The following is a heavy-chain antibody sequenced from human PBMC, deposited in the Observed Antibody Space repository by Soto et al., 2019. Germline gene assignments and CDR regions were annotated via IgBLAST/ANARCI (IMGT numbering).Heavy chain of an antibody. Sequence: PSETLSLTCAVSGGSIGGVGYSWSWIRQPPGGGLEWIGYMYHSGTFLKSPSLKTRLTMPLDMSKNQFSLTLNSMTAAETAVYYCARAQFYSGSGNYNNLMFDAWGQGIQVTVSS. D-gene: IGHD3-10*01. V-gene: IGHV4-30-2*01. CDR1: GGSIGGVGYS. J-gene: IGHJ5*02. CDR3: ARAQFYSGSGNYNNLMFDA. CDR2: MYHSGTF.